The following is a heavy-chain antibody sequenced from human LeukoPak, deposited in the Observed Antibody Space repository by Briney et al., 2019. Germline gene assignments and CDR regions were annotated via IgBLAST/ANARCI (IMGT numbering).Heavy chain of an antibody. CDR1: GFTFSSYA. J-gene: IGHJ4*02. CDR2: ISYDGSNK. D-gene: IGHD5-12*01. Sequence: GSLRLSCAASGFTFSSYAMHWVRQAPGKGLEWVAVISYDGSNKYYADSVKGRFTISRDNSKNTLYLQMNSLRAEDTAVYYCARELGGYDAYWGQGTLVTVSS. V-gene: IGHV3-30-3*01. CDR3: ARELGGYDAY.